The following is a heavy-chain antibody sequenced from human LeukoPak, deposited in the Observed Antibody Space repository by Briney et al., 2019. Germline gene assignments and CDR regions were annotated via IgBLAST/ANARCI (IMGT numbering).Heavy chain of an antibody. Sequence: GASVKVSCRASGYTFTNYAMHWVCQAPGQRLEWMVWSDGGNGNTRYSQKFQGRVTITRDTSASTVYMDLSSLTYEDTAVYYCARSPGGNARTWLDYWGQGTLVTVSS. V-gene: IGHV1-3*01. CDR3: ARSPGGNARTWLDY. CDR2: SDGGNGNT. J-gene: IGHJ4*02. D-gene: IGHD3-22*01. CDR1: GYTFTNYA.